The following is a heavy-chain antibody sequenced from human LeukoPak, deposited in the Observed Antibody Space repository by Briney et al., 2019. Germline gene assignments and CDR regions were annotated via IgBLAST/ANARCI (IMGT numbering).Heavy chain of an antibody. Sequence: PETLSLTCAVYGESLSKYYWTWIRQSPGEGLEWIGEINHRGSTNLNPSLKSRVTLSVDTSKHQFSLKLTSVTAADAAVYYCASSVGSTDYWGQGTLVTVSS. CDR3: ASSVGSTDY. V-gene: IGHV4-34*01. J-gene: IGHJ4*02. D-gene: IGHD1-26*01. CDR2: INHRGST. CDR1: GESLSKYY.